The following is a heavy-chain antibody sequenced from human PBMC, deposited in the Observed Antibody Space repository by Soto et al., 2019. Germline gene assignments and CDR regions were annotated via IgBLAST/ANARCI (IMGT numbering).Heavy chain of an antibody. Sequence: PGGSLRLSCAASGFTFSSYAMHWVRQAPGKGLEWVAVISYDGSNKYYADSVKGRFTISRDNSKNTLYLQMNSLRAEDTAVYYCARDGVGATTIPREFDYWGQGTLVTVSS. V-gene: IGHV3-30-3*01. CDR1: GFTFSSYA. CDR2: ISYDGSNK. CDR3: ARDGVGATTIPREFDY. J-gene: IGHJ4*02. D-gene: IGHD1-26*01.